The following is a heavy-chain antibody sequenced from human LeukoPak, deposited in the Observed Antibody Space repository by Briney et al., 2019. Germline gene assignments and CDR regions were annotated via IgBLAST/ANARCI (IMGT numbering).Heavy chain of an antibody. CDR1: GFTFSSYA. Sequence: GGSLRLSCSASGFTFSSYAMHWVRQAPGKGLEWVASISYDGSNKYYADSLKGRFTISRDNSKKTLYLQMNSLRAEDSAVYYCAKDGDLYGHADYWGQGTLVTVSS. V-gene: IGHV3-30-3*01. CDR2: ISYDGSNK. J-gene: IGHJ4*02. CDR3: AKDGDLYGHADY. D-gene: IGHD4-17*01.